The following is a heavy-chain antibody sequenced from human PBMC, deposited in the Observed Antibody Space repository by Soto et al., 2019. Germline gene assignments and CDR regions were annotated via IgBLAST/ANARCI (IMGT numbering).Heavy chain of an antibody. CDR2: ISYDGSNK. CDR3: AKDRIGVRGVIIWYYYGMDV. D-gene: IGHD3-10*01. CDR1: GFTFSSYG. Sequence: GGSLRLSCAASGFTFSSYGMHWVRQAPGKGLEWVAVISYDGSNKYYADSVKGRFTISRDNSKNTLYLQMNSLRAEDTAVYYCAKDRIGVRGVIIWYYYGMDVWGQGTRVTVSS. J-gene: IGHJ6*02. V-gene: IGHV3-30*18.